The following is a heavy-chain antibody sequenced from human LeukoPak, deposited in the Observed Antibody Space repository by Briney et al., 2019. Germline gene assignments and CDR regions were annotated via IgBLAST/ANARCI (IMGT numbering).Heavy chain of an antibody. CDR3: ARQTMGVRGGEWDY. D-gene: IGHD3-10*01. J-gene: IGHJ4*02. Sequence: GESLKISCKGSGYRFKEYWIGWVRQMPGKGLEWMGIIYPDDSDIRYSPSFQGQVTISADRSISIAYLQWSSLKASDTAMYYCARQTMGVRGGEWDYWGQGTLVTVSS. V-gene: IGHV5-51*01. CDR1: GYRFKEYW. CDR2: IYPDDSDI.